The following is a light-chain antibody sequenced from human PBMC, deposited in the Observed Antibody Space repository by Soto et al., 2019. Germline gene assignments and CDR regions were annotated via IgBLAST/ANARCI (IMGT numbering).Light chain of an antibody. J-gene: IGKJ2*01. V-gene: IGKV3-20*01. Sequence: EIVLTQPPGTLSLSPGERATLSCRASQSVSSSLVWYQQKPGQAPRLLIYGASSSATGIPDRFSGSGSGADFTLTISRLEPEDFAVYYCQQYGRSPYTFGQGTRLEIK. CDR3: QQYGRSPYT. CDR2: GAS. CDR1: QSVSSS.